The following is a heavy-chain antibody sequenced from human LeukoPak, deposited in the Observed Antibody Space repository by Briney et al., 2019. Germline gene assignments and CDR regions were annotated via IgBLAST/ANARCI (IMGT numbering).Heavy chain of an antibody. Sequence: ASVKVSCKASGGTFSSYAISWVRQATGQGLEWMGWMNPNSGNTGYAQKFQGRVTMTRNTSISTAYMELSSLRSEDTAVYYCARGLRIGYCSSTSCYGMGYWGQGTLVTVSS. J-gene: IGHJ4*02. CDR1: GGTFSSYA. D-gene: IGHD2-2*01. CDR2: MNPNSGNT. CDR3: ARGLRIGYCSSTSCYGMGY. V-gene: IGHV1-8*02.